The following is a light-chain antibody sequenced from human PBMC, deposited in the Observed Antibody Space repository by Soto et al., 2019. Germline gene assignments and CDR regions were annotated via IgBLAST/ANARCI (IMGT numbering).Light chain of an antibody. V-gene: IGKV3-15*01. CDR1: QRIYSN. Sequence: IVMTQSPATLSVSPGERVTLYCRASQRIYSNLAWYQHTPGQAPRLLISGASTGATGLPSRFSGSGSGTDFTLTINSLQSEDVAVYYCQQYHHWPVTFGGGTKVDIK. J-gene: IGKJ4*01. CDR3: QQYHHWPVT. CDR2: GAS.